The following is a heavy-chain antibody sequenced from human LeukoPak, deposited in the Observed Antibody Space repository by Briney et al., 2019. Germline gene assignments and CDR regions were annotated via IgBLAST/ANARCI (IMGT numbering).Heavy chain of an antibody. D-gene: IGHD2-15*01. CDR2: INHSGST. CDR1: GGSISSSSYY. CDR3: ARRRSYCSGGSCSIDY. V-gene: IGHV4-39*07. Sequence: SETLSLTCTVSGGSISSSSYYWGWIRQPPGKGLEWIGEINHSGSTNYNPSLKSRVTISVDTSKNQFSLKLSSVTAADTAVYYCARRRSYCSGGSCSIDYWGQGTLVTVSS. J-gene: IGHJ4*02.